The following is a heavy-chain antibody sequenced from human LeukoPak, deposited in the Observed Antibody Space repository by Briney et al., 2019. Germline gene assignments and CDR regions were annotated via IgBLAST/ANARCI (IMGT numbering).Heavy chain of an antibody. D-gene: IGHD3-10*01. CDR3: ARHPLSMVRGVFDY. CDR2: IYHSGRT. V-gene: IGHV4-59*01. CDR1: GDSITTYY. Sequence: SETLSLTCTVSGDSITTYYWNWIRQPPGKGLEWIGYIYHSGRTNYNLSLKSRVTISVDTSKNQFSLKLISVTAADTAVYYCARHPLSMVRGVFDYWGQGTLVTVSS. J-gene: IGHJ4*02.